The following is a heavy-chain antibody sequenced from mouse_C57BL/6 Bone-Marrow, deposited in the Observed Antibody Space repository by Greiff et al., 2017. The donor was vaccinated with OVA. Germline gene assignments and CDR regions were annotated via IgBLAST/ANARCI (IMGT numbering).Heavy chain of an antibody. CDR1: GYTFTSYW. Sequence: QVQLKQPGTELVKPGASVKLSCKASGYTFTSYWMHWVKQRPGQGLEWIGNINPSNGGTNYNEKFKSKATLTVDKSSSTAYMQLSSLTSEDSAVYYCASPPYSNPWFAYWGQGTLVTVSA. V-gene: IGHV1-53*01. CDR2: INPSNGGT. CDR3: ASPPYSNPWFAY. J-gene: IGHJ3*01. D-gene: IGHD2-5*01.